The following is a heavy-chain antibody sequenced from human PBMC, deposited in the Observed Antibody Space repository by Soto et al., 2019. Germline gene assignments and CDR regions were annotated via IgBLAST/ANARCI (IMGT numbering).Heavy chain of an antibody. CDR1: GGSISSYY. Sequence: SETLSLTCTVSGGSISSYYWSWIRQPPGKGLEWIGYIYYSGSTNYNPSLKSRVTISVDTSKNQFSLKLSSVTAADTAVYYCARGYCSGGSCYLSWFDPWGQGTLVTVSS. D-gene: IGHD2-15*01. CDR2: IYYSGST. V-gene: IGHV4-59*01. J-gene: IGHJ5*02. CDR3: ARGYCSGGSCYLSWFDP.